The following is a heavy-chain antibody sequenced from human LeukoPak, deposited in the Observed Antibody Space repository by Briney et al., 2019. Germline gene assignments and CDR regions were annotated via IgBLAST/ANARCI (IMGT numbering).Heavy chain of an antibody. CDR1: GYTFTSYY. CDR3: AKGLGATYYYDSSGYYFDY. CDR2: INPSGGST. D-gene: IGHD3-22*01. V-gene: IGHV1-46*01. Sequence: VASVKVSCKASGYTFTSYYMHWVRQAPGQGLEWMGIINPSGGSTSYAQKFQGRVTMTRDTSTSTVCMELSSLRSEDTAVYYCAKGLGATYYYDSSGYYFDYWGQGTLVTVSS. J-gene: IGHJ4*02.